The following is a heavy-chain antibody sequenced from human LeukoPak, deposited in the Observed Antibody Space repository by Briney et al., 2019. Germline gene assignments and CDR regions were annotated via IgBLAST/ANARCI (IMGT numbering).Heavy chain of an antibody. CDR1: GFTFSNYA. V-gene: IGHV3-30*04. D-gene: IGHD2-2*01. CDR3: ARLTSPAASDF. J-gene: IGHJ4*02. CDR2: ISYDGNNK. Sequence: PGRSLRLSCAASGFTFSNYAFHWVRQAPGKGLEWVAVISYDGNNKYYADSVKGRLTISRDNSKNTLYVQMNSLRAEDTAVYYCARLTSPAASDFWGRGTLVTVSS.